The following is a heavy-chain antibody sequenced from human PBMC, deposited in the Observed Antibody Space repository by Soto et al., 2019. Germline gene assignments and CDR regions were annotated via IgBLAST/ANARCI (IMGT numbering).Heavy chain of an antibody. CDR2: ISYDGSNK. CDR1: GFTFSSYG. Sequence: PGGSLRLSCAASGFTFSSYGMHWVRQAPGKGLEWVAVISYDGSNKYYADSVKGRFTISRDNSKNTLYLQMNSLRAEDTAVYYCAKDTPSYFWSGQLDYWGQGTLVTVSS. D-gene: IGHD3-3*01. J-gene: IGHJ4*02. CDR3: AKDTPSYFWSGQLDY. V-gene: IGHV3-30*18.